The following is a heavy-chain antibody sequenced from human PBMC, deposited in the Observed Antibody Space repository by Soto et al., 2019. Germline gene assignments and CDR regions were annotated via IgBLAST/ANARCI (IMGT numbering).Heavy chain of an antibody. J-gene: IGHJ5*01. CDR1: GFTFTDAW. CDR2: VKSQIDGGTT. CDR3: ATGSARFDF. D-gene: IGHD6-6*01. V-gene: IGHV3-15*01. Sequence: EVQLVESGGGSAKPGGSVRLSCAASGFTFTDAWMNWVRQVPGEGLEWVGHVKSQIDGGTTDSAAALDGRVTISRDDSKRMVYCQLDRVRTEDTAVYYCATGSARFDFWGQGTLVTVSS.